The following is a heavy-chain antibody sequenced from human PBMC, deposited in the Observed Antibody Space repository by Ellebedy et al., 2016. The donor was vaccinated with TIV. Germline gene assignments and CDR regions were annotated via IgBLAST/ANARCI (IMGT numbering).Heavy chain of an antibody. CDR1: GLTFSSHL. Sequence: PGGSLRLSCAASGLTFSSHLMSWVRQAPGKGLQWVANIKEDGSEKYYVDSVKGRFTISRDNAKISLFLQMNSLRAEDTAVYYCSGDTSCFYYGKGSHQYYGMDVWGQGTTVTVSS. D-gene: IGHD3-22*01. V-gene: IGHV3-7*01. CDR3: SGDTSCFYYGKGSHQYYGMDV. J-gene: IGHJ6*02. CDR2: IKEDGSEK.